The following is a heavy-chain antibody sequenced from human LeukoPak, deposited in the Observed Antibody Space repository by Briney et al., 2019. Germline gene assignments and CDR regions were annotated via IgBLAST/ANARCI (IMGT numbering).Heavy chain of an antibody. Sequence: GGSLRLSCAASGFTFSAYSMNWVRQAPGKGLEWVSSITSSSSYMYYADSVKGRFTISRDNAKNSLYLQMNSLRAEDTAVYYCARFETARTTNAFDIWGQGAMVTVSS. CDR2: ITSSSSYM. J-gene: IGHJ3*02. CDR1: GFTFSAYS. V-gene: IGHV3-21*01. CDR3: ARFETARTTNAFDI. D-gene: IGHD4-11*01.